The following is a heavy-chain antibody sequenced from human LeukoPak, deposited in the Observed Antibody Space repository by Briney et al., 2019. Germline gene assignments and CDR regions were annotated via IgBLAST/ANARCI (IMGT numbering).Heavy chain of an antibody. CDR2: IYYSGST. J-gene: IGHJ4*02. CDR3: ASPSGSGALDY. D-gene: IGHD3-10*01. CDR1: GGSISSGDYF. Sequence: SQTLSLTCTVSGGSISSGDYFWSWIRQPPGKSLEWIGYIYYSGSTYYNPSLRSRVIISVDTSKNQFSLKLTSVTAADTAVYYCASPSGSGALDYWGQGTLVTVSS. V-gene: IGHV4-30-4*01.